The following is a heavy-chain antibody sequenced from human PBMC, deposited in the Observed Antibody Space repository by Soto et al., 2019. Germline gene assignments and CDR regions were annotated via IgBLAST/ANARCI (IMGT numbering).Heavy chain of an antibody. CDR3: ARGETTLNWFDP. Sequence: ASVKVSCKASGYTFTSYDINWVRQATGQGLEWMGWMNPNSGNTGYAQKFQGRVTMTRNTSISTAYMELSSLRSGDTAVYYCARGETTLNWFDPWGQGTLVTVSS. CDR2: MNPNSGNT. CDR1: GYTFTSYD. J-gene: IGHJ5*02. D-gene: IGHD4-17*01. V-gene: IGHV1-8*01.